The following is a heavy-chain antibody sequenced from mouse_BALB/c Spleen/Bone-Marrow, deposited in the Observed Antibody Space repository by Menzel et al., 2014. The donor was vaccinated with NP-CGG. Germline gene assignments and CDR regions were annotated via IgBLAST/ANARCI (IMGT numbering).Heavy chain of an antibody. V-gene: IGHV1S56*01. D-gene: IGHD2-4*01. CDR2: IYPGNVNT. CDR1: GYTFTSYY. CDR3: ARSYDYDGNYAMDY. Sequence: AQLQQSGPELVKPGASVRISCKASGYTFTSYYIHWVKQRPGQGLEWIGWIYPGNVNTKYNEKFKGKATLTADKSSSTAYMQVSSLTSEDSAVYFCARSYDYDGNYAMDYWGQGTPGTVSS. J-gene: IGHJ4*01.